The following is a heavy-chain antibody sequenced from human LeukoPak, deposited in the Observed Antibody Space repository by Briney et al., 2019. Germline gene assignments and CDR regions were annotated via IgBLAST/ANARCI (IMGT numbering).Heavy chain of an antibody. D-gene: IGHD3-3*01. CDR3: ARGKSYDFWSGYELGFDY. CDR2: INHSGST. J-gene: IGHJ4*02. Sequence: SETLSLTCAVYGGSFSGYYWSWIRQPPGKGLEWIGEINHSGSTNYNPSLKSRVTISVDTSKNQSSLKLSSVTAADTAVYYCARGKSYDFWSGYELGFDYWGQGTLVTVSS. CDR1: GGSFSGYY. V-gene: IGHV4-34*01.